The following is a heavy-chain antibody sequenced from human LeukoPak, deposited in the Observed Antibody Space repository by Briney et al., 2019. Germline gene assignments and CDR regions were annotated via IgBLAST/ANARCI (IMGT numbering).Heavy chain of an antibody. V-gene: IGHV4-38-2*02. Sequence: SETLSLTCTVSGYSISSGYYWGWIRQPPGKGLEWIGSIYHSGSTYYNPSLKSRVTISVDTSKNQFSLKLSSVTAADTAVYYCARGRSPDYWGQGTLVTVSS. CDR1: GYSISSGYY. CDR2: IYHSGST. J-gene: IGHJ4*02. CDR3: ARGRSPDY.